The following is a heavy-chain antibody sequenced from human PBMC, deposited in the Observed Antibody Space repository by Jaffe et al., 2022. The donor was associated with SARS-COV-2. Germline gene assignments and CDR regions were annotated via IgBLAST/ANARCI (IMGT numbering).Heavy chain of an antibody. V-gene: IGHV2-70*01. CDR2: IDWDDDK. CDR1: GFSLSTSGMC. CDR3: ARIYRGDSSGYSWFDP. Sequence: QVTLRESGPALVKPTQTLTLTCTFSGFSLSTSGMCVSWIRQPPGKALEWLALIDWDDDKYYSTSLKTRLTISKDTSKNQVVLTMTNMDPVDTATYYCARIYRGDSSGYSWFDPWGQGTLVTVSS. J-gene: IGHJ5*02. D-gene: IGHD3-22*01.